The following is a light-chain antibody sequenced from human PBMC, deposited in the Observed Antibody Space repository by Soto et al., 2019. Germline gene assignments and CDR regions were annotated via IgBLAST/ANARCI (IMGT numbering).Light chain of an antibody. CDR3: SSYRSVGTIV. CDR2: EVI. J-gene: IGLJ1*01. Sequence: HSALTQPASVSGSPGQSITISCTGTNSDIGGYNYVSWYQQHPGKAPKVIIYEVINRPSGVSNRFSGSKSVNAAYLTISGLQAEDDADYYCSSYRSVGTIVFGTGTKVTVL. CDR1: NSDIGGYNY. V-gene: IGLV2-14*01.